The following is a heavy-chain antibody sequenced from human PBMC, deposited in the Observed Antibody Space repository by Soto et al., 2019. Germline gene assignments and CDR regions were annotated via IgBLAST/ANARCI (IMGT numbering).Heavy chain of an antibody. Sequence: EVQLVESGGGLVQPGGSLRLSCAATGFTFSTYWMQWVRQVPGEGLMWVSSISENGGITAYADSVKGRFTISRDNAKNMLYLQMNGRRVVDMAIYYCAREYYSSGSHWGQGTLVTV. J-gene: IGHJ1*01. CDR2: ISENGGIT. V-gene: IGHV3-74*01. D-gene: IGHD3-10*01. CDR3: AREYYSSGSH. CDR1: GFTFSTYW.